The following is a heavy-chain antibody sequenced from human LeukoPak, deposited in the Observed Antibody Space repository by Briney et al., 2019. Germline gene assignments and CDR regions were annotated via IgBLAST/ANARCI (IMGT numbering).Heavy chain of an antibody. J-gene: IGHJ4*02. V-gene: IGHV3-7*03. CDR1: GFDFGSYW. CDR2: IKYDEIEK. Sequence: GGSLRLSCAASGFDFGSYWMSWVRQTPGKGLEWVANIKYDEIEKYHVDSVKGRFTISRDNAKNSLYLQMNSLRAEDTALYYCAKGTGGIDYWGQGTLVTVSS. CDR3: AKGTGGIDY. D-gene: IGHD7-27*01.